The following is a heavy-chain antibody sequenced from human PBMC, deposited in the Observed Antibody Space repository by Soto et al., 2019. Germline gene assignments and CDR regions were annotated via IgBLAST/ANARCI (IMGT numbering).Heavy chain of an antibody. Sequence: HPGGSLRLSCTASGFTFNDYTLSWVRQAPGKGLEWVGFIRSKAYGGTTEYAASVKGRFTISRDDSKSIAYLQMNSPKTEDTAVYYCTAGKLYPSLDFDYWGQGTLVTVSS. CDR2: IRSKAYGGTT. CDR1: GFTFNDYT. V-gene: IGHV3-49*04. CDR3: TAGKLYPSLDFDY. D-gene: IGHD2-8*01. J-gene: IGHJ4*02.